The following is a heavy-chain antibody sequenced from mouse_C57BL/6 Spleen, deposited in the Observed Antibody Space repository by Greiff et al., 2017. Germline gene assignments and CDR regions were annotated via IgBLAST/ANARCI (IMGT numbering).Heavy chain of an antibody. Sequence: QVQLQQPGAELVKPGASVKLSCKASGYTFTSYWMHWVKQRPGQGLEWIGMIHPNSGSTNYNEKFKSKATLTVDKSSSTAYMQLSSLTSEDSAVYYCATAQAPYAMDYWGQGTSVPGSS. CDR2: IHPNSGST. D-gene: IGHD3-2*02. V-gene: IGHV1-64*01. CDR3: ATAQAPYAMDY. CDR1: GYTFTSYW. J-gene: IGHJ4*01.